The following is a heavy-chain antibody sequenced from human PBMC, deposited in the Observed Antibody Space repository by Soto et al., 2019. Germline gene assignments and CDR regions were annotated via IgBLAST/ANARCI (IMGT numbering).Heavy chain of an antibody. J-gene: IGHJ6*02. V-gene: IGHV4-61*01. CDR1: GGSVSSGSYY. Sequence: QVQLQESGPGLVKPSETLSLTCTVSGGSVSSGSYYWSWIRQPPGKGLEWIGYIYYSGSTNYNPILKSRVTISVDASKNPFSLKLSSVTAADPAVYYWAREGIFGVVKGQYYDGRDVWVQWTTVTVAS. CDR2: IYYSGST. D-gene: IGHD3-3*01. CDR3: AREGIFGVVKGQYYDGRDV.